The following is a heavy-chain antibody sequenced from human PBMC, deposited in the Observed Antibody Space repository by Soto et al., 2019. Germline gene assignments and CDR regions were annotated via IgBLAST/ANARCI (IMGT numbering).Heavy chain of an antibody. J-gene: IGHJ3*02. V-gene: IGHV4-34*01. CDR1: GGSFSGYY. CDR2: INHSGST. CDR3: ARRDCSGGSCYSAFDI. Sequence: QSQTLSLTCAVYGGSFSGYYWSWIRQPPGKGLEWIGEINHSGSTNYNPSLKSRVTISVDTSKNQFSLKLSSVTAADTAVYYCARRDCSGGSCYSAFDIWGQGTMVTVSS. D-gene: IGHD2-15*01.